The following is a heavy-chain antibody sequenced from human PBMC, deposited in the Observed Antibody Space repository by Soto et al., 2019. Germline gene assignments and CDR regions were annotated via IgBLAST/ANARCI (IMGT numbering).Heavy chain of an antibody. CDR1: GFSLSTGGVG. CDR2: IYWDDDK. Sequence: QITLKESGPTLVKPTQTLTLTCTISGFSLSTGGVGVGWIRQPPGKALEWLALIYWDDDKRYSPSLKSRPTITKDTSKNQVVLTMTNMDPVDTATSYCAHSRCGGDCLQSYSSHYYYGMDVWGQGTTVTVSS. CDR3: AHSRCGGDCLQSYSSHYYYGMDV. J-gene: IGHJ6*02. V-gene: IGHV2-5*02. D-gene: IGHD2-21*02.